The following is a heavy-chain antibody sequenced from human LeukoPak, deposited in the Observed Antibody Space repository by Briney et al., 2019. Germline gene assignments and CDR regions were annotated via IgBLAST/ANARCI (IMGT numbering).Heavy chain of an antibody. CDR1: GGSISSGGYY. D-gene: IGHD2-2*02. J-gene: IGHJ3*02. CDR3: ARDRGCSSTSCYTDAFDI. Sequence: SETLSLTCTVSGGSISSGGYYWSWIRQHPGKGLEWIGYIYYSGSTYYNPSLKRRVTISVDTSKNQFPLKLSSVTAADTAVYYCARDRGCSSTSCYTDAFDIWGQGTMVTVSS. CDR2: IYYSGST. V-gene: IGHV4-31*03.